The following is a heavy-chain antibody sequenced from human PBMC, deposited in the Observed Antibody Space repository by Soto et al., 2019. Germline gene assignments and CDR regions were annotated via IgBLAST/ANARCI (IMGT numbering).Heavy chain of an antibody. CDR1: GGTFSSYT. CDR3: ARGKVGATDFDY. V-gene: IGHV1-18*01. J-gene: IGHJ4*02. Sequence: GASVKVSCKASGGTFSSYTISWVRQAPGQGLEWMGWISAYNGNTNYAQKLQGRVTMTTDTSTSTAYMELRSLRSDDTAVYYCARGKVGATDFDYWGQGTLVTVSS. CDR2: ISAYNGNT. D-gene: IGHD1-26*01.